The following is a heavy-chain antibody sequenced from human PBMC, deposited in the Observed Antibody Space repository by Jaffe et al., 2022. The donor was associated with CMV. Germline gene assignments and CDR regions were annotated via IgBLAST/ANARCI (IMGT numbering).Heavy chain of an antibody. CDR2: IYYSGST. CDR1: GGSISSSSYY. CDR3: ARRSSIVGVDY. J-gene: IGHJ4*02. V-gene: IGHV4-39*01. Sequence: QLQLQESGPGLVKPSETLSLTCTVSGGSISSSSYYWGWIRQPPGKGLEWIGSIYYSGSTYYNPSLKSRVTISVDTSKNQFSLKLSSVTAADTAVYYCARRSSIVGVDYWGQGTLVTVSS. D-gene: IGHD1-26*01.